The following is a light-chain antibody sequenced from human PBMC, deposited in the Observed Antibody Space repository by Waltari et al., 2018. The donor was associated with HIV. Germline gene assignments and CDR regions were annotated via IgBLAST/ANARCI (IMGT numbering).Light chain of an antibody. CDR3: ASYTTSSTYV. Sequence: QSALTQPASVSGSPGQSITISCTGTSSDVGVYNYVSWYQPHPGKAPKLMIYEVSDRPSGVSDRFSGSKSANTASLTISGLQAEDEADYYCASYTTSSTYVFGTGTKVTVL. CDR2: EVS. V-gene: IGLV2-14*01. J-gene: IGLJ1*01. CDR1: SSDVGVYNY.